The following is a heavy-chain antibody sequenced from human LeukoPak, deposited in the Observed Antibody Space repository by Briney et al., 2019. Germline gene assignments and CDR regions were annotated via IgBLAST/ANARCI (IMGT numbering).Heavy chain of an antibody. D-gene: IGHD3-22*01. V-gene: IGHV4-30-2*01. J-gene: IGHJ4*02. CDR2: IYHSGST. Sequence: SETLSLTCAVSGDSINSGPYSWTWFRQTPGKGLEWIGHIYHSGSTYYNPSLKSRVTISVDRSKNQSSLKLSSVTAADTAVYYCARDRDYYDSSGYGYYFDYWGQGTLVTVSS. CDR3: ARDRDYYDSSGYGYYFDY. CDR1: GDSINSGPYS.